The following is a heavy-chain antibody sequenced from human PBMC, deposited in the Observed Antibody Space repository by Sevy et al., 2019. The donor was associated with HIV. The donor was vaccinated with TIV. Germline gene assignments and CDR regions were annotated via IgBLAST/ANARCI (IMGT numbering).Heavy chain of an antibody. CDR1: GFTFGDYA. V-gene: IGHV3-49*04. CDR3: TRDVFTIFGVVIHEDFDY. D-gene: IGHD3-3*01. CDR2: IRSKAYGGTT. J-gene: IGHJ4*02. Sequence: GGSLRLSCTASGFTFGDYAMSWVRQAPGKGLEWVGFIRSKAYGGTTEYAGSVKGRFTISRDDSKSIAYLQMNSLKTQDTAGYYCTRDVFTIFGVVIHEDFDYWGQGTLVTVSS.